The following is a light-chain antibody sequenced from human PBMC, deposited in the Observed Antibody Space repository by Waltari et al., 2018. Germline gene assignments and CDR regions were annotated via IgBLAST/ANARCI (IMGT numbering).Light chain of an antibody. CDR2: DVS. J-gene: IGLJ1*01. CDR1: SSDVGGYNY. V-gene: IGLV2-14*03. Sequence: QSALPQPASVSGSPGQSITISCTGTSSDVGGYNYVSWYQQHPGKAPKLMIYDVSNRPSGVSNRFSGSKSGNTASLTISGLQAEDEADYYCSSYTSSSTVVFGTGTKVTVL. CDR3: SSYTSSSTVV.